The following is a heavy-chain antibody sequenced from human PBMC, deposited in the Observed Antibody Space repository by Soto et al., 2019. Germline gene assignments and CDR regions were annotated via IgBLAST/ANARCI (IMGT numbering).Heavy chain of an antibody. J-gene: IGHJ3*02. CDR1: GGSISSGGYY. CDR3: ARDRGVVVTPGAFDI. V-gene: IGHV4-31*03. D-gene: IGHD3-22*01. Sequence: QVQLQESGPGLVKPSQTLSLTCTVSGGSISSGGYYWSWIRQHPGKGLEWIGYIYYSGSTYYNPSLKSRVTISVDTSKNQFYLKLSSVTAADTAVYYCARDRGVVVTPGAFDIWGQGTMVTVSS. CDR2: IYYSGST.